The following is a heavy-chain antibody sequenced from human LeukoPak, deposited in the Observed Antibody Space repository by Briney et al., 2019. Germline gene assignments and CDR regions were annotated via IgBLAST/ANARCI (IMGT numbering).Heavy chain of an antibody. CDR2: IKSKTDGGTT. D-gene: IGHD6-6*01. J-gene: IGHJ3*02. V-gene: IGHV3-15*01. CDR3: TTEAEQLDAFDI. CDR1: GFTFSNAW. Sequence: GGSLRLSCAASGFTFSNAWMSWVRQAPGKGLEWVGRIKSKTDGGTTDYAAPVKGRFTISRDDSKNTLYLQMNSLKTEDTAVYYCTTEAEQLDAFDIWGQGTMVTVSS.